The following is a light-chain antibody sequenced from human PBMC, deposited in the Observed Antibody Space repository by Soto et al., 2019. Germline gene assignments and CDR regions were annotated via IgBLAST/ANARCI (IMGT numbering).Light chain of an antibody. CDR3: QQRSNWPPYT. CDR1: QSVSSY. Sequence: EIVLTQSQATLSLSPGERATLSCRASQSVSSYLAWYKQKPGQAPRLRIYDASNRATGIPARFSGSGSGTDFTLTISSLEPEDFAVYYCQQRSNWPPYTFGQGTKLEIK. CDR2: DAS. V-gene: IGKV3-11*01. J-gene: IGKJ2*01.